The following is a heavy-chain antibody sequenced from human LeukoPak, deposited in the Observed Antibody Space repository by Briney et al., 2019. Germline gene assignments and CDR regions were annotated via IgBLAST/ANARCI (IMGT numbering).Heavy chain of an antibody. D-gene: IGHD3-9*01. V-gene: IGHV3-21*06. J-gene: IGHJ4*02. Sequence: GGSLRLSCAASGFTFSTYNMNWVRQAPGKGLEWVSSITSGGTCTYYADSVKGRFTTSRDNAKNSLSLQLSSLRAEDTAVYYCARGHYDILTASYKWTPDYWGQGILVTVSS. CDR2: ITSGGTCT. CDR3: ARGHYDILTASYKWTPDY. CDR1: GFTFSTYN.